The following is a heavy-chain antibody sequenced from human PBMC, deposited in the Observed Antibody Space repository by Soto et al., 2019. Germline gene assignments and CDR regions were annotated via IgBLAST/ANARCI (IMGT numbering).Heavy chain of an antibody. J-gene: IGHJ5*02. V-gene: IGHV4-31*03. CDR1: GDSISRGGYY. CDR2: IFYSGTT. D-gene: IGHD4-17*01. CDR3: ARVQPYDYGANSGWLDP. Sequence: SETLSLTCTVSGDSISRGGYYWSWIRQHPGKGLEWIGYIFYSGTTYYNPSLKGRISISVDTSENHFSLSLTSVTAADTAVYYCARVQPYDYGANSGWLDPWGQGTQVTVSS.